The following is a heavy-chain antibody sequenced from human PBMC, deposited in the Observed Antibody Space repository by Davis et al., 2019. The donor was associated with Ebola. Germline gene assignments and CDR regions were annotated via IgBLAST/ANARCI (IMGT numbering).Heavy chain of an antibody. Sequence: PGGSLRLSCAASGFTVSSNHMSWVRQAPGKGLEWVSSFYITGSTYYADSVRGRFSISRDTSKNTLHLQMNSLRDEDTAVYYCARGAAGQSFQHWGQGTLVTVSS. D-gene: IGHD6-13*01. J-gene: IGHJ1*01. CDR2: FYITGST. CDR3: ARGAAGQSFQH. V-gene: IGHV3-66*01. CDR1: GFTVSSNH.